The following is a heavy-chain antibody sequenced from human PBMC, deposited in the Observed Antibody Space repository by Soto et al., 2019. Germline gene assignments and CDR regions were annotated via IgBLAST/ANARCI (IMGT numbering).Heavy chain of an antibody. J-gene: IGHJ4*02. Sequence: SETLSLTCTVSGGSISSGDYYWSWIRQPPGKGLEWIGYIYYSGSTYYNPSLKSRVTISVDTSKNQFSLKLSSVIAADTAVYYCARGTTVSFFDYWGQATLVTVSS. D-gene: IGHD4-17*01. CDR2: IYYSGST. CDR1: GGSISSGDYY. V-gene: IGHV4-30-4*01. CDR3: ARGTTVSFFDY.